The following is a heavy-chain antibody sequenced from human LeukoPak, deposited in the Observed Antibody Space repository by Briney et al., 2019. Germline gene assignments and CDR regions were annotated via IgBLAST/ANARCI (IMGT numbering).Heavy chain of an antibody. CDR3: ARGPLGHYYDSSGYYD. D-gene: IGHD3-22*01. Sequence: GGSLRLSCAASGFTVSSNYMSWVRQAPGKGLEWVSVIYSGGSTYYADSVKGRFTISRDNSKNTLYLQMNSLRAEDTAVYYCARGPLGHYYDSSGYYDWGQGTPVTVSS. CDR1: GFTVSSNY. J-gene: IGHJ4*02. V-gene: IGHV3-66*02. CDR2: IYSGGST.